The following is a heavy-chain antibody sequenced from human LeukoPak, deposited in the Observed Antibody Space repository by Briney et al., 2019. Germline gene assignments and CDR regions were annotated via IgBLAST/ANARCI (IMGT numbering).Heavy chain of an antibody. J-gene: IGHJ4*02. V-gene: IGHV4-34*01. CDR1: GGSFSGYY. CDR2: INHSGST. Sequence: SETLSLTCAVYGGSFSGYYWSWIRQPPGKGLEWIGEINHSGSTNYNPSLKSRVTISVDTSKNQLSLKLSSVTAADTAVYYCARGHRGSYLDYWGQGTLVTVSS. D-gene: IGHD1-26*01. CDR3: ARGHRGSYLDY.